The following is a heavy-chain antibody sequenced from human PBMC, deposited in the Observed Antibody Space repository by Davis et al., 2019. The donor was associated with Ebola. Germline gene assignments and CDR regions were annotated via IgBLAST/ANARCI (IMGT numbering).Heavy chain of an antibody. CDR2: ISAYNGNT. CDR1: GGTFSSYA. V-gene: IGHV1-18*01. CDR3: ARDSGDYSSDY. D-gene: IGHD4-17*01. Sequence: AASVKVSCKASGGTFSSYAISWVRQAPGQGLEWMGWISAYNGNTNYAQKLQGRVTMTTDTSTSTAYMELRSLRSDDTAVYYCARDSGDYSSDYWGQGTLVTVSS. J-gene: IGHJ4*02.